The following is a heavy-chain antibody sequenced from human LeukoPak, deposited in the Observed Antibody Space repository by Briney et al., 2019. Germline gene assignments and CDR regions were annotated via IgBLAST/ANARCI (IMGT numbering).Heavy chain of an antibody. D-gene: IGHD6-19*01. CDR2: VLYTGNT. CDR3: ARPLAVAQYAFDI. V-gene: IGHV4-39*02. J-gene: IGHJ3*02. Sequence: SETLSLTCTVPGGSISGSYYYWGWIRQSPGKGLEWIGSVLYTGNTYYNPSLKSRVTISVDTSKNHFSLKLSPVTAADTAVYYCARPLAVAQYAFDIWGQGTMVTVSS. CDR1: GGSISGSYYY.